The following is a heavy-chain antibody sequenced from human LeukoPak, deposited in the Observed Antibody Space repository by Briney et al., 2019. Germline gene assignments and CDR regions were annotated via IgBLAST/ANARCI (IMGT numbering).Heavy chain of an antibody. CDR2: INWNGDSV. CDR1: GFTFDDYA. J-gene: IGHJ5*02. Sequence: TGGSLRLSCAASGFTFDDYAMHWVRQAPGKGLEWVSGINWNGDSVNYADSVKGRFTISRDNAKNSLYLRMNSLRAEDTALYYCARDLLGSLGQGTLVTVSS. V-gene: IGHV3-9*01. CDR3: ARDLLGS.